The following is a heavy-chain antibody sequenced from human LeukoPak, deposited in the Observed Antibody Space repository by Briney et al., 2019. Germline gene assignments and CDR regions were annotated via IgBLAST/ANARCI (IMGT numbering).Heavy chain of an antibody. CDR2: ISWNSGSI. Sequence: PGRSLRLSCVVSGFTFDDYVMHWVRQGPGKGLEWVSGISWNSGSIGYADSVKGRFIISRDNAKNSLYLQMNSLRAEDTALYHCARNNGMDVWGQGTTVIVSS. CDR1: GFTFDDYV. J-gene: IGHJ6*02. V-gene: IGHV3-9*01. CDR3: ARNNGMDV.